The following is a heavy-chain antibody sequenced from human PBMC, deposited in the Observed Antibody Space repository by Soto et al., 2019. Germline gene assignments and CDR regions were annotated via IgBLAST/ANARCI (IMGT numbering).Heavy chain of an antibody. CDR2: ILFDGNKR. CDR1: GFTFSDYA. J-gene: IGHJ4*02. D-gene: IGHD1-26*01. Sequence: QVQLVESGGGVVQPGRSLRLSCAASGFTFSDYAMHWVRQAPGKGMEWVAVILFDGNKRHHADSVEGRFTISRDNSKNTLYLEMNSLRAEDTAVYHCAKDVSQTISGSYLSNWGQGTLVTVSS. V-gene: IGHV3-30*18. CDR3: AKDVSQTISGSYLSN.